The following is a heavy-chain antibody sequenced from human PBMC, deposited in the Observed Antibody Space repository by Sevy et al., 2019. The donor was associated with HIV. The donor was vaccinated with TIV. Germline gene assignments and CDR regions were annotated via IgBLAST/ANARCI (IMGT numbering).Heavy chain of an antibody. CDR2: IKLDGSEK. J-gene: IGHJ6*02. D-gene: IGHD2-2*01. CDR1: GFSFGNYW. CDR3: ARDCSSTTCLWGMDV. V-gene: IGHV3-7*03. Sequence: GGSLRLSCAASGFSFGNYWMSWVRQAPGKGLEWVANIKLDGSEKYYVDSVKGRFTISRDNAKKSLYLQMNSLRTEDTAVYYCARDCSSTTCLWGMDVWGQGTTVTVSS.